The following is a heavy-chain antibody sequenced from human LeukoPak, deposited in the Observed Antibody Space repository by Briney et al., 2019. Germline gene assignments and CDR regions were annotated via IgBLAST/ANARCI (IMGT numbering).Heavy chain of an antibody. D-gene: IGHD2-21*01. J-gene: IGHJ4*02. CDR2: ISSGSSYI. V-gene: IGHV3-21*01. CDR3: ARDPPPSSIPFDY. Sequence: PGGSLRLSCAASGFTFSSYSMNWVRQAPGKGLEWVSSISSGSSYIYYADSVKGRFTISRDNAKNSLYLQMNSLRAEDTAVYYCARDPPPSSIPFDYWGQGTLVTVSS. CDR1: GFTFSSYS.